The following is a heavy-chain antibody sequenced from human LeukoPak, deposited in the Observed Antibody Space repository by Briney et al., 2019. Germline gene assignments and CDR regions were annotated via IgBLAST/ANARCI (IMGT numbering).Heavy chain of an antibody. D-gene: IGHD3-3*01. CDR1: GFTFSNAW. CDR3: TTGIFGVVKESHDY. J-gene: IGHJ4*02. CDR2: IKSKTDGGTT. Sequence: PGGSLRLSCAASGFTFSNAWMSWVRQAPGKGLEWVGRIKSKTDGGTTDYAAPVKGRFTISRDDSKNTLYLQMNSLKTEDTAVYYCTTGIFGVVKESHDYWGQGTLVTVSS. V-gene: IGHV3-15*01.